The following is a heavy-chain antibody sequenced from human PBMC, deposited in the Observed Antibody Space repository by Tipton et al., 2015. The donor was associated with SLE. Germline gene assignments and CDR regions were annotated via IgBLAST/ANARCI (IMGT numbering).Heavy chain of an antibody. D-gene: IGHD3-10*01. Sequence: TLSLTCTVSGGSISGRNYYSDCIRQPPGKGMEWVGGLYHGGANYYNPSLKSRVTRSLDTSKNQFSLKLTSVTAADTAVYYCARGRNTLWPTNRSYSYYMDVWGEGTTVTVSS. CDR1: GGSISGRNYY. CDR3: ARGRNTLWPTNRSYSYYMDV. J-gene: IGHJ6*03. V-gene: IGHV4-39*07. CDR2: LYHGGAN.